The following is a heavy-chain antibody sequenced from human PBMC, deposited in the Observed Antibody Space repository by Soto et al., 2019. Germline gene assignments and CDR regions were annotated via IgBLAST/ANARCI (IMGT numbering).Heavy chain of an antibody. D-gene: IGHD2-2*01. V-gene: IGHV3-30*18. CDR3: AKELVKPSSSLAD. CDR1: GFNFSSYG. Sequence: HVQLVESGGGVVQPGRSLRLSCAVSGFNFSSYGMHWVRQAPGKGLEWVAVISYDGSHKASADSVTGRFAISRDNSKNTLFLQMTSLRVEDTAVYYCAKELVKPSSSLADWGQGPLVTVSS. CDR2: ISYDGSHK. J-gene: IGHJ4*02.